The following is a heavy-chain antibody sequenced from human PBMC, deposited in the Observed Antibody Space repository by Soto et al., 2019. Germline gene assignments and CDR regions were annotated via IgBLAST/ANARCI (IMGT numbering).Heavy chain of an antibody. V-gene: IGHV4-31*03. Sequence: SETLSLTCTVSGGSISSGGYYWSWIRQHPGKGLEWIGYIYYSGSTYYNPSLKSRVTISVDTSKNQFSLKLSSVTAADTAVYYCARGASSGGYYGLFPHYFDYWGQGTLVTVSS. CDR3: ARGASSGGYYGLFPHYFDY. CDR1: GGSISSGGYY. J-gene: IGHJ4*02. D-gene: IGHD3-22*01. CDR2: IYYSGST.